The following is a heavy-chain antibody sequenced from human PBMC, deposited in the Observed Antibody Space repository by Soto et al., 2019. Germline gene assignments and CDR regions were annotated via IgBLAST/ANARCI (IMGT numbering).Heavy chain of an antibody. CDR2: IYYSGST. CDR1: GYSISSSNW. V-gene: IGHV4-28*01. D-gene: IGHD2-2*01. J-gene: IGHJ4*02. Sequence: QVQLQESGPGLVKPSDTLSLTCAVSGYSISSSNWWGWIRQPPGKGLEWIGYIYYSGSTYYNPSLKSRVTMSVDPSKNQFSLKLSSVPAVDTAVYYCARSPIVLVPAAMYYFDYWGQGTLVTVSS. CDR3: ARSPIVLVPAAMYYFDY.